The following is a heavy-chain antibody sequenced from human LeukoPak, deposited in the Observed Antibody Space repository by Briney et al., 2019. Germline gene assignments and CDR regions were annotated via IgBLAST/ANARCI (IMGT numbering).Heavy chain of an antibody. CDR2: ISYDGSNK. Sequence: GRSLRLSCAASGFTFSSYGMHWVRQAPGKGLEWVAVISYDGSNKYCADSVKGRFTISRDNSKNTVYLQMNSLRAEDTAVYYCAKQAWWSGYFYFLPFDYWGQGTLVTVSS. CDR1: GFTFSSYG. D-gene: IGHD3-3*01. V-gene: IGHV3-30*18. CDR3: AKQAWWSGYFYFLPFDY. J-gene: IGHJ4*02.